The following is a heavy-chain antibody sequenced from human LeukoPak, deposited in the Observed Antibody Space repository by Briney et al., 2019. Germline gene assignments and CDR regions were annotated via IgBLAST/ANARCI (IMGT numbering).Heavy chain of an antibody. V-gene: IGHV3-23*01. D-gene: IGHD3-22*01. J-gene: IGHJ4*02. CDR3: AKARISSGDGYYSD. Sequence: TGGSLILSCAASGFTFSTYAMGWVRQAPGKGLEWVSDIGSSGGSTYYADSVKGRFTISRDNFKDTLYLEMNSLRAEDTAIYYCAKARISSGDGYYSDWGQGTLVTVSS. CDR2: IGSSGGST. CDR1: GFTFSTYA.